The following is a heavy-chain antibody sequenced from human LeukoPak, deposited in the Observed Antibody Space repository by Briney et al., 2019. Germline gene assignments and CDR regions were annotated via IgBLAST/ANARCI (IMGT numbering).Heavy chain of an antibody. CDR3: ARDQSVRLLQTSSTYFKHVFAI. Sequence: GASVKVSCKTSGYTFTNYGISWVRQAPGLGLEWMGWISAYNGNTNYAQKVQGRVTMTTDTSTSTAYMELRSLRYDDTAVYYCARDQSVRLLQTSSTYFKHVFAIWGQGSMVTVSS. J-gene: IGHJ3*02. V-gene: IGHV1-18*01. CDR2: ISAYNGNT. CDR1: GYTFTNYG. D-gene: IGHD6-13*01.